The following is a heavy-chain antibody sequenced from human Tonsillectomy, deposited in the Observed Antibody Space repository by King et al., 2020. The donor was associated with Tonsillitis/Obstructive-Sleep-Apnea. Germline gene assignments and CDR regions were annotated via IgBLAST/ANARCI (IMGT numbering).Heavy chain of an antibody. V-gene: IGHV3-30*01. D-gene: IGHD3-16*01. CDR3: AREXGGSXPXDAXDI. Sequence: VQLVESGGGVVQPGRSLRLSCAASGFTFSSYAMHWVRQAPGKGLEWVAVISYDGSNKYYADSVKGRFTISRDNSKNTLYLQMNSLRAEDTAVYYCAREXGGSXPXDAXDIWGQGTMVTVSS. J-gene: IGHJ3*02. CDR1: GFTFSSYA. CDR2: ISYDGSNK.